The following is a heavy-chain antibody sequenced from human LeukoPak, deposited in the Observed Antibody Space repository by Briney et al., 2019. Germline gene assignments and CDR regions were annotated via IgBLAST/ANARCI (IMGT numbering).Heavy chain of an antibody. Sequence: ASVKVSCKASGYTFTSYGISWVRQAPGQGLEWMGWISAYNGNTNHAQKLQGRVTMTTDTSTSTAYMELRSLRSDDTAVYYCARDPGYSSNDAFDIWGQGTMVTVSS. CDR1: GYTFTSYG. V-gene: IGHV1-18*01. CDR2: ISAYNGNT. D-gene: IGHD6-19*01. J-gene: IGHJ3*02. CDR3: ARDPGYSSNDAFDI.